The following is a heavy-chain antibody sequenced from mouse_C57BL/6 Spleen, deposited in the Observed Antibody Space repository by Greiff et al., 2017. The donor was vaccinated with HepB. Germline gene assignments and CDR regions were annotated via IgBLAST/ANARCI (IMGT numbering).Heavy chain of an antibody. Sequence: VKLQQSGPELVKPGASVKISCKASGYAFSSSWMNWVKQRPGKGLEWIGRIYPGDGDTNYNGKFKGKATLTADKSSSTAYMQLSSLTSEDSAVYFCARGITTVVGRAMDYWGQGTSVTVSS. V-gene: IGHV1-82*01. D-gene: IGHD1-1*01. CDR3: ARGITTVVGRAMDY. J-gene: IGHJ4*01. CDR1: GYAFSSSW. CDR2: IYPGDGDT.